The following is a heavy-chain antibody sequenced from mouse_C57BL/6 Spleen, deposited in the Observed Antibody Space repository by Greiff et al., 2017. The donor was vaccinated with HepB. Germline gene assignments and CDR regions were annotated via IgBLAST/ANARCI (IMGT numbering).Heavy chain of an antibody. CDR1: GYTFTDYE. D-gene: IGHD2-3*01. J-gene: IGHJ3*01. CDR2: IDPETGGT. Sequence: QVQLQQSGAELVRPGASVTLSCKASGYTFTDYEMHWVKQTPVHGLEWIGAIDPETGGTAYNQKFKGKAILTADKSSSTAYMELRSLTSEDSAVYDCSDGYYVRFAYWGQGTLVTVSA. CDR3: SDGYYVRFAY. V-gene: IGHV1-15*01.